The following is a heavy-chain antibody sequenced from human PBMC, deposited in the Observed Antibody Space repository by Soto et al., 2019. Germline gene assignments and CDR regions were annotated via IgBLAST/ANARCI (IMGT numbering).Heavy chain of an antibody. V-gene: IGHV4-30-4*01. CDR2: IYYSGST. CDR1: GGSISSGDYY. Sequence: QVQLQESGPGLVKPSQTLSLTCTVSGGSISSGDYYWSWIRQPPGKGLEWIGYIYYSGSTYYNPSLKSRVTISVDTSKNQYSLKLSSVTAADTAVYYSARETYYYDSSGYYGYWGQGTLVTVSS. D-gene: IGHD3-22*01. CDR3: ARETYYYDSSGYYGY. J-gene: IGHJ4*02.